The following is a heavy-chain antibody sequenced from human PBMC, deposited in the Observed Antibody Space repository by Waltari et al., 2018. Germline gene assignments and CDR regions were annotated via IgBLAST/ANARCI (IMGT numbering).Heavy chain of an antibody. V-gene: IGHV3-33*08. J-gene: IGHJ5*02. CDR2: IWYDGSNK. D-gene: IGHD5-18*01. CDR3: ARENAPGYSYGLGNWFDP. CDR1: GFTFSSYS. Sequence: VQLVESGGGLVQPGGSLRLSCAASGFTFSSYSMNWVRQAPGQGLEWGAVIWYDGSNKYYADSVKGRFTISRDNSKNTLYLQMNSLRAEDTAVYYCARENAPGYSYGLGNWFDPWGQGTLVTVSS.